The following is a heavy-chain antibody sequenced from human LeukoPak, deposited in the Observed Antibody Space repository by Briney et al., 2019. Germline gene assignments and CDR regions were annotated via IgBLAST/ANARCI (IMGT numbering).Heavy chain of an antibody. CDR2: ISSSSSTI. CDR1: GFTFSSYS. J-gene: IGHJ4*02. V-gene: IGHV3-48*01. D-gene: IGHD5-18*01. Sequence: PGGSLRLSCAASGFTFSSYSMNWVRQAPGKGLEWGSYISSSSSTIYYADSVKGRFTISRDNAKNSLYLQMNSLSAEDTAVYYCARDSGGYGLDYFDYWGQGTLVTVSS. CDR3: ARDSGGYGLDYFDY.